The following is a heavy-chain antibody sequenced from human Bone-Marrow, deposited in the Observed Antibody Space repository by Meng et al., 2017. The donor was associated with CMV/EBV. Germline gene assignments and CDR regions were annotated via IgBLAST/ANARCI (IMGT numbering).Heavy chain of an antibody. V-gene: IGHV2-70D*14. CDR3: ARIREYHGVYYVDY. Sequence: SGPTLVKPTQTLTLTCTFSGFSLSTSGMRVSWIRQPPGKALEWLARIDWDDDKFYSTSLKTRLTISKDTSKNQVVLTVTNMDPVDTATYYCARIREYHGVYYVDYWGQGTLVTVSS. D-gene: IGHD2-2*01. CDR1: GFSLSTSGMR. CDR2: IDWDDDK. J-gene: IGHJ4*02.